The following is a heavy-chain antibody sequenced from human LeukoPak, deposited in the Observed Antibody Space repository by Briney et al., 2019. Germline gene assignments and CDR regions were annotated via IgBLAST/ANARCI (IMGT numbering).Heavy chain of an antibody. D-gene: IGHD2-21*02. Sequence: PSETLSLTCTVSGGSISSGGYYWSWIRQHPGTGLEWIGYIYYSGSTYYNPSLKSRVTISVDTSKNQFSLKLSSVTAADTAVYYCAREAYCGGDCYYFDYWGQGTLVTVSS. CDR2: IYYSGST. V-gene: IGHV4-31*03. CDR1: GGSISSGGYY. CDR3: AREAYCGGDCYYFDY. J-gene: IGHJ4*02.